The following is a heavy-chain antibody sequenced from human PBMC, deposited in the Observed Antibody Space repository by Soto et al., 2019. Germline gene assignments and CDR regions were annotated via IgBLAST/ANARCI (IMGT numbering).Heavy chain of an antibody. CDR3: AKDIAGAPDYYGMDV. D-gene: IGHD7-27*01. Sequence: EVQLVESGGGLVQPGRSLRLSCAASGFNFDDYAMEWVRQAPGKGLEWVSGISWNSGRIGYADSVKGRFTISRDNAKNSLYLQMNSLRPEDTALYYCAKDIAGAPDYYGMDVWGQGTTVTVSS. CDR2: ISWNSGRI. CDR1: GFNFDDYA. V-gene: IGHV3-9*01. J-gene: IGHJ6*02.